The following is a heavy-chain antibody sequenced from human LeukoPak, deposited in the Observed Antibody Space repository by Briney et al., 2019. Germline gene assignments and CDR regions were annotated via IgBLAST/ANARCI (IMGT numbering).Heavy chain of an antibody. CDR1: GYTFTRYG. D-gene: IGHD5-12*01. J-gene: IGHJ4*02. V-gene: IGHV1-18*01. CDR2: ISAYNGNT. Sequence: ASVKVSCKASGYTFTRYGISGVRQAPGQGLAWMGWISAYNGNTNYAQKFQGRVTLTTDTSTSTAYMELRSLRSDDTAVYYCARDSRYDEGYWGQGTLVTVSS. CDR3: ARDSRYDEGY.